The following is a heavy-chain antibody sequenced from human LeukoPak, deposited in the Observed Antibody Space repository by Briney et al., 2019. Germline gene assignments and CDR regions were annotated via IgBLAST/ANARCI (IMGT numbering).Heavy chain of an antibody. J-gene: IGHJ4*02. CDR1: GGSISSYY. CDR3: ARGPTRQYFDS. D-gene: IGHD6-6*01. CDR2: IFYSGST. Sequence: SETLPLTCTVSGGSISSYYWSWIRQPPGKGLEWIGYIFYSGSTNYNPSLQSRVTISVDTSRNQFSLNLSSVTAADTAVYYCARGPTRQYFDSWGRGTLVTVSS. V-gene: IGHV4-59*01.